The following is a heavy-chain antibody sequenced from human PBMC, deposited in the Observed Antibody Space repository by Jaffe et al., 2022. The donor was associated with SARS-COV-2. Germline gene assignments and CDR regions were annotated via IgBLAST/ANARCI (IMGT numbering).Heavy chain of an antibody. CDR3: ARHSCRSPTCHFDY. CDR1: GASISSGNYF. V-gene: IGHV4-39*01. CDR2: FYFTGDR. D-gene: IGHD2-2*01. Sequence: QLQLHESGPGLVKPSETLSLTCTVSGASISSGNYFWGWLRQPPGKGLEWIGSFYFTGDRYYNPSLKGRVAMSVDTSRDQFSLNLNSVTAADTGVFFCARHSCRSPTCHFDYWGQGILVTVSS. J-gene: IGHJ4*02.